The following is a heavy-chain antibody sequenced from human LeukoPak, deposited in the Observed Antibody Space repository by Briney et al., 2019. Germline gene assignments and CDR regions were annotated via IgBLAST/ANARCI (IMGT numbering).Heavy chain of an antibody. CDR2: IYYSGST. Sequence: PSETLSLTCTVSGVSISSYYWSWIRQPPGKGLEWIGYIYYSGSTNYNPSLKSRVTISVDTSKNQFSLKLSSVTAADTAVYYCARGSSDPLYYYYYGMDVWGQGTTVTVSS. CDR1: GVSISSYY. D-gene: IGHD6-6*01. CDR3: ARGSSDPLYYYYYGMDV. J-gene: IGHJ6*02. V-gene: IGHV4-59*01.